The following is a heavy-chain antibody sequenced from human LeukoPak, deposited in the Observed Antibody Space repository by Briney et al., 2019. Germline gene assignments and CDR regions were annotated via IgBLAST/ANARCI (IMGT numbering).Heavy chain of an antibody. CDR1: GFSFSSYA. J-gene: IGHJ4*02. D-gene: IGHD6-13*01. CDR3: ARESSSSYPY. V-gene: IGHV3-23*01. CDR2: ISGSGGNT. Sequence: PGGSLRLSCASTGFSFSSYAMSWVRQAPGKGLEWVSAISGSGGNTYYADSVRGRFTISRDNAKNTLSLQMNSLRAEDTAVYYCARESSSSYPYWGQGTLVTVSS.